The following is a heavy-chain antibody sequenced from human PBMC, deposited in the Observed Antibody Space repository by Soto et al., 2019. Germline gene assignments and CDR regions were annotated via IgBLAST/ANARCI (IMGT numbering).Heavy chain of an antibody. Sequence: GGSVTVSCKASGGTFSSYAISWVRQDPGPGLEWMGGIIPIFGTANYAQKFQGRVTITADESTSTAYMELSSLRAEDTDGYHCARTSGILHDSSSGDRWFDPWGQGTLVTVSS. CDR3: ARTSGILHDSSSGDRWFDP. V-gene: IGHV1-69*13. D-gene: IGHD6-13*01. CDR1: GGTFSSYA. CDR2: IIPIFGTA. J-gene: IGHJ5*02.